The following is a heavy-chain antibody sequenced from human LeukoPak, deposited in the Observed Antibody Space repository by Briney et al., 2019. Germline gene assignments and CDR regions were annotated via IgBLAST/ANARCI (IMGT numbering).Heavy chain of an antibody. J-gene: IGHJ6*03. V-gene: IGHV3-21*06. CDR3: VRAFGGYDSQRFYYNMDV. Sequence: GGSLRLSCAASGFIFSNYYLNWVRQAPGKGLEWISCIHGSASYNYYADSVKGRFTISRDSAKNSLYLEMSSLRVEDTAVYYCVRAFGGYDSQRFYYNMDVWGKGTTVTVSS. CDR1: GFIFSNYY. CDR2: IHGSASYN. D-gene: IGHD5-12*01.